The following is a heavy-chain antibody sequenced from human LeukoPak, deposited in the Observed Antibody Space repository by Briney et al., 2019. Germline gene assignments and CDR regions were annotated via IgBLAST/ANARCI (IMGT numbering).Heavy chain of an antibody. CDR3: ARVGTTVTEYYFDY. J-gene: IGHJ4*02. CDR2: MNPNSGNT. Sequence: GASVKVSCKASGYTFTSSDINWVRQATGQGLEWMGWMNPNSGNTGYAQKFQGRVTMTRNTSISTAYMELSSLRSEDTAVYYCARVGTTVTEYYFDYWGQETLVTVSS. D-gene: IGHD4-17*01. CDR1: GYTFTSSD. V-gene: IGHV1-8*01.